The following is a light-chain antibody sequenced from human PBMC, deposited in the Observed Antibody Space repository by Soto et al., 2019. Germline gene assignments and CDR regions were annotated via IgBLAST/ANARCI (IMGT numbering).Light chain of an antibody. J-gene: IGLJ2*01. CDR3: QAWESSTAV. Sequence: SYELTQAPSVSVSPGQTATITCSGDKLGNKFACWYQQRPGQSPVLVIYQDTKRPSGIAERFSGSNSGNTATLTISGTQAMDEADYFCQAWESSTAVFGGGTKLTVL. V-gene: IGLV3-1*01. CDR1: KLGNKF. CDR2: QDT.